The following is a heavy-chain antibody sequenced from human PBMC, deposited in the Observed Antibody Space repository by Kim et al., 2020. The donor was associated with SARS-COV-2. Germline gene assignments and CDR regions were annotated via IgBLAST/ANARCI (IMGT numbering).Heavy chain of an antibody. CDR2: VRGGET. J-gene: IGHJ4*02. CDR1: GFTFTSYF. CDR3: VKDGTIAGINFFQD. D-gene: IGHD6-13*01. Sequence: GGSLRLSCAASGFTFTSYFLSWVRQAPGKGPEWVSGVRGGETYYADSARGRFTVSTDISKNTLYLHMNGLRAEDTAVYYCVKDGTIAGINFFQDLGQETL. V-gene: IGHV3-23*01.